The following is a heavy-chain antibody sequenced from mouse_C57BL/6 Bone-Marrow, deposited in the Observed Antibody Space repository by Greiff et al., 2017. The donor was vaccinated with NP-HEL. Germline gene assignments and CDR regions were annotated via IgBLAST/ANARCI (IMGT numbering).Heavy chain of an antibody. J-gene: IGHJ1*03. CDR1: GYAFSSSW. V-gene: IGHV1-82*01. D-gene: IGHD1-1*01. Sequence: VQLQQSGPELVKPGASVKISCKASGYAFSSSWMNWVKQRPGKGLEWIGRIYPGDGDTNYNGKFKGKATLTADKSSSTAYMQLSSLTSEDSAVYFCARQASSSYDWYFDVWGTGTTVTVSS. CDR2: IYPGDGDT. CDR3: ARQASSSYDWYFDV.